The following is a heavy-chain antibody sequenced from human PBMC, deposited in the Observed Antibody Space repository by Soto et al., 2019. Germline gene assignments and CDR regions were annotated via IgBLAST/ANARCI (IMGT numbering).Heavy chain of an antibody. D-gene: IGHD1-26*01. CDR1: GYSFTSYY. Sequence: ASVKVSCKASGYSFTSYYINWVRQAPGQGLEWMGIINPSGGSTSYAQKFQGRVTMTRDTSTSRVYMELSSLRSEDTAGYYCARDGSGSPDYWGQGTLVTVSS. J-gene: IGHJ4*02. CDR2: INPSGGST. V-gene: IGHV1-46*01. CDR3: ARDGSGSPDY.